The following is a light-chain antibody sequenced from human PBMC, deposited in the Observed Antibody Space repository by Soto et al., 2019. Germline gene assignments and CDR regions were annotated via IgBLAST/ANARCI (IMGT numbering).Light chain of an antibody. CDR1: TGAVTKGFS. CDR3: LFWYGGAYF. J-gene: IGLJ1*01. CDR2: SIN. V-gene: IGLV7-43*01. Sequence: QAVVTQEPSLTVSPGGTVTLTCASSTGAVTKGFSPNWLQQRPGQPPRALIYSINKTHSWTPARFSGSLLGGKAALTLSGVQHEDEAVYYCLFWYGGAYFFGTGTKVTVL.